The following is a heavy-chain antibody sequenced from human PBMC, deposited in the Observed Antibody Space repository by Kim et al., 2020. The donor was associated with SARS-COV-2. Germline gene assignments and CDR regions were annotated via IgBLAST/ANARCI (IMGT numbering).Heavy chain of an antibody. V-gene: IGHV5-51*01. CDR3: ARIAAAGHYYYYGMDV. Sequence: ESLKISCKGSGYSFTSYWIGWVRQMPGKGLAWMGIIYPGDSDTRYSPSFQGQVTISADKSNSTAYLQWSSLKASDTAMYYCARIAAAGHYYYYGMDVWGQGTTVTVSS. CDR2: IYPGDSDT. J-gene: IGHJ6*02. CDR1: GYSFTSYW. D-gene: IGHD6-13*01.